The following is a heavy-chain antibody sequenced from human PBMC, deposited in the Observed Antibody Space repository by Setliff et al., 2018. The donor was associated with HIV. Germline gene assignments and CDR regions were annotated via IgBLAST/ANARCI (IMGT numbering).Heavy chain of an antibody. CDR1: GYSISSGYY. V-gene: IGHV4-38-2*01. CDR2: IYHSGST. J-gene: IGHJ3*02. D-gene: IGHD4-17*01. CDR3: ASDYGDSGAFDI. Sequence: SETLSLTCAVSGYSISSGYYWGWIRQPPGKGLEWIGSIYHSGSTYYNPSLKSRVTISVDTSKNQFSLKLSSVTAADTAVYYCASDYGDSGAFDIWGQGTTVTVSS.